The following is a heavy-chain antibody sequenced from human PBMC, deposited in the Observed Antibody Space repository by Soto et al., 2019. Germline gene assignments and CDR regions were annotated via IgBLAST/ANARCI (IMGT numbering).Heavy chain of an antibody. D-gene: IGHD3-16*01. V-gene: IGHV1-3*05. CDR3: ARGYDFGGGMDA. J-gene: IGHJ6*02. CDR1: GYTFTNYA. Sequence: QVQLVQSGAEEKKPGASVKVSCKASGYTFTNYAMHWVRQAPGQRLEWMGWINAGNGNTKYSQKLQGRVTITRDTSASTAYMELSSLRFEDTAMYYGARGYDFGGGMDAWGQGTTVTVSS. CDR2: INAGNGNT.